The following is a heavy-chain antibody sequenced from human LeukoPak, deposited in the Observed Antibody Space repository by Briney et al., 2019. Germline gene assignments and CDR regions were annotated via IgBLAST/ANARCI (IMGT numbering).Heavy chain of an antibody. CDR3: ARDGQNGSPYATDV. D-gene: IGHD3-10*01. CDR2: IWYDGSNE. Sequence: GGSLRLSCAASGFTFRSHGMHWVRQAPGKGLEWVAGIWYDGSNEDYADSVKGRFTISRDNSKNTLYLQMNSLRVEDTAVYNCARDGQNGSPYATDVWGQGTTVTVSS. J-gene: IGHJ6*02. CDR1: GFTFRSHG. V-gene: IGHV3-33*01.